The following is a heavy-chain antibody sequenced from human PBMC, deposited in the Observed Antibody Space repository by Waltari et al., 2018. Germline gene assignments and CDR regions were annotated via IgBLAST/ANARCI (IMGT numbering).Heavy chain of an antibody. CDR1: GGTFGSYT. J-gene: IGHJ4*02. CDR2: VIPSIGRS. D-gene: IGHD3-22*01. Sequence: QVQLVQSGAEVKKPGSSVKVSCKASGGTFGSYTISWVHQAPGQGVEWMGMVIPSIGRSNSAPKVQGRGTITADKSTSTDYMERSSLRAEDTAVYYCARDVDYDSSGYYSDYWGQGTLVTVSS. CDR3: ARDVDYDSSGYYSDY. V-gene: IGHV1-69*08.